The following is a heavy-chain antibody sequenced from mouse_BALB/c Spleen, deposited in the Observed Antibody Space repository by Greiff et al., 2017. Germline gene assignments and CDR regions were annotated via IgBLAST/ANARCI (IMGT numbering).Heavy chain of an antibody. V-gene: IGHV2-9*02. D-gene: IGHD2-2*01. Sequence: VQGVESGPGLVAPSQSLSITCTVSGFSLTSYGVHWVRQPPGKGLEWLGVIWAGGSTNYNSALMSRLSISKDNSKSQVFLKMNSLQTDDTAMYYCARYGYDPYAMDYWGQGTSVTVSS. CDR1: GFSLTSYG. CDR2: IWAGGST. CDR3: ARYGYDPYAMDY. J-gene: IGHJ4*01.